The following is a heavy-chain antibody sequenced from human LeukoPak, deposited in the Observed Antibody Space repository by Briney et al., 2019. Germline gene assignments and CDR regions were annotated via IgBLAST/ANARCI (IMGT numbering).Heavy chain of an antibody. CDR3: AGTRYSGSYYTDY. CDR1: GGSISSYY. CDR2: IYYSGST. V-gene: IGHV4-59*08. Sequence: SETLSLTCTVSGGSISSYYWSWIRQPPGKGVEWIGYIYYSGSTNYNPSLKSRVTISVDTSKNQFSLKLTSVTAADTAVYYCAGTRYSGSYYTDYWGQGTLVTVSS. D-gene: IGHD1-26*01. J-gene: IGHJ4*02.